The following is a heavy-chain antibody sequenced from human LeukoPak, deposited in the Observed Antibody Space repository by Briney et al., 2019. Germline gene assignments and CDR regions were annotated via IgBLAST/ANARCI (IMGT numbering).Heavy chain of an antibody. Sequence: SETLSLTCTVSGGSISSGDYYWSWIRQPPGKGLEWIGYIYYSGSTYYNSSLKSRVTISVDTSKNQFSLKLSSVTAADTAVYYCARRYYGSGSYYYFDYWGQGTLVTVSS. D-gene: IGHD3-10*01. CDR3: ARRYYGSGSYYYFDY. CDR2: IYYSGST. CDR1: GGSISSGDYY. J-gene: IGHJ4*02. V-gene: IGHV4-30-4*08.